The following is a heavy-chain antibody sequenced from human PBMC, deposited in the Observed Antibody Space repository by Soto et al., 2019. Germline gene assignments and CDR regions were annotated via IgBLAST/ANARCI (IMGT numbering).Heavy chain of an antibody. CDR2: INSGNGYT. J-gene: IGHJ4*02. CDR1: GYIFNNYV. Sequence: VXSVKVSCHASGYIFNNYVVNWVRQAPGQRLEWVGWINSGNGYTKYSQKFQGRVTITRDTSATTVYMVLYSLRSEDTAMYYCARLPDPTVLTHYFGDWGQGILVTVSS. D-gene: IGHD4-4*01. V-gene: IGHV1-3*01. CDR3: ARLPDPTVLTHYFGD.